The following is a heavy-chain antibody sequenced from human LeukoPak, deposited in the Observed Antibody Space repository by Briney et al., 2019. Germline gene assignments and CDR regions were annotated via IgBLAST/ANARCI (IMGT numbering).Heavy chain of an antibody. CDR3: ARVPDCSGGSCRHAFDI. CDR2: INPSGGST. V-gene: IGHV1-46*01. CDR1: GYTFTSYY. D-gene: IGHD2-15*01. J-gene: IGHJ3*02. Sequence: GASVKVSCKASGYTFTSYYMHWVRQAPGQGLEWMGIINPSGGSTSYAQKFQGRVTMTRDMSTSTVYMELSSLRSEDTAVYYCARVPDCSGGSCRHAFDIWGQGTMVAVSS.